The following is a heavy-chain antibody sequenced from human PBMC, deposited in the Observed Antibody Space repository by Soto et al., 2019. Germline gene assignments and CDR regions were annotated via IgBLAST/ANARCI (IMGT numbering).Heavy chain of an antibody. J-gene: IGHJ5*02. D-gene: IGHD4-4*01. CDR3: ARVSEYSNYGLDP. CDR2: IYPGDSDT. Sequence: GESLKISCKASGYSFTTYWVGWVRQMPGKGLEWMGIIYPGDSDTRYSPSFQGQVTISADKSISTAYLQWSSLKASDTAVYYCARVSEYSNYGLDPWGQGTLVTVSS. V-gene: IGHV5-51*01. CDR1: GYSFTTYW.